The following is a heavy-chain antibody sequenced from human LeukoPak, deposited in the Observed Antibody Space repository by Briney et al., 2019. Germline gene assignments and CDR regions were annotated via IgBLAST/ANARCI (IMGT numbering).Heavy chain of an antibody. Sequence: TSETLSLTCTVSGGSISGSNYYWGWIRQAPGKGLEWIGSIHYNGQAYYNPSRASRVTISVDTSRNQFSLKLVSVTAADTAVYYCARLSGEIIVVGAGIDSWGQGTLVLVSS. J-gene: IGHJ4*02. D-gene: IGHD2-15*01. CDR1: GGSISGSNYY. CDR3: ARLSGEIIVVGAGIDS. CDR2: IHYNGQA. V-gene: IGHV4-39*07.